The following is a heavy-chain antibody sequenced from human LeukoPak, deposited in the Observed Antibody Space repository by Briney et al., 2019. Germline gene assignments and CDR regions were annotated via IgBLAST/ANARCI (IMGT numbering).Heavy chain of an antibody. J-gene: IGHJ3*02. D-gene: IGHD3-3*01. CDR3: AKDSPILTI. Sequence: PGGSLRLSCAVSGFTSKNYGMSWVRQAPGKGLEWVSAISGGDDSTYYADSVKGQFTISRDNSKNTLYLQMNSLRAEDTAVFYCAKDSPILTIWGQGTMVTVSS. CDR1: GFTSKNYG. V-gene: IGHV3-23*01. CDR2: ISGGDDST.